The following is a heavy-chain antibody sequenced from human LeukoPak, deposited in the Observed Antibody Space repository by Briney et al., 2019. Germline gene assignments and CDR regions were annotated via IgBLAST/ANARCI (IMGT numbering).Heavy chain of an antibody. V-gene: IGHV3-7*01. J-gene: IGHJ4*02. CDR2: IREDGSEK. Sequence: GGSLRLSCAAAGFTFRKHWMSWVRQSIGKGLECVAKIREDGSEKHYVDSVKGRFTISRDNARNSLYLQMNSLRAEDTAVYYCARDEVGGPLKYWGQGILVTVSS. D-gene: IGHD1-26*01. CDR3: ARDEVGGPLKY. CDR1: GFTFRKHW.